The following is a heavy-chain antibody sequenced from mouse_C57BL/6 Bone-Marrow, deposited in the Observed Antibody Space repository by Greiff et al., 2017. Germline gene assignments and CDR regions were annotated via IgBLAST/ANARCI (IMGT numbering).Heavy chain of an antibody. CDR2: IYPTSGRT. V-gene: IGHV1-55*01. CDR3: ARSGPLGRSFDY. D-gene: IGHD4-1*01. CDR1: GYTFTSYW. Sequence: VQLQQSGAELVKPGASVKMSCKASGYTFTSYWITWVKQRPGQGLEWIGDIYPTSGRTNYNEKFKSKAILTVDTSSNTAYMKLSSLTSEDSAVFYCARSGPLGRSFDYWGQGTTLTVSS. J-gene: IGHJ2*01.